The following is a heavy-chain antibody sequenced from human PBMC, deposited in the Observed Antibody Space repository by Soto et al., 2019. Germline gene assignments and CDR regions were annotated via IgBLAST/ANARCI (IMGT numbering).Heavy chain of an antibody. CDR3: ARGGFSGSYFSN. D-gene: IGHD1-26*01. Sequence: SVKVSCKASGGTLSSYVLNWVRQAPGQGLEWMGGIIPIFGTANYAQKFQGRVTITADEPTSTTYMELSSLTAEDTAVYYCARGGFSGSYFSNWGQGTPVTVSS. J-gene: IGHJ4*02. V-gene: IGHV1-69*13. CDR2: IIPIFGTA. CDR1: GGTLSSYV.